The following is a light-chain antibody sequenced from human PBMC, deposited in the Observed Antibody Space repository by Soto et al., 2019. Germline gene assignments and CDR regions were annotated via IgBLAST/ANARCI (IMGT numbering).Light chain of an antibody. Sequence: QSALTQPASVSGSPGQSITISCTGTSSDVGNYNLVSWYQQHPAKVPKLMIYAGSKRPSGVSNRFSGSKSGNTASLTISGLQAEDEADYYCCSYAGSSTYVFGTGTKLTVL. V-gene: IGLV2-23*01. CDR1: SSDVGNYNL. CDR2: AGS. CDR3: CSYAGSSTYV. J-gene: IGLJ1*01.